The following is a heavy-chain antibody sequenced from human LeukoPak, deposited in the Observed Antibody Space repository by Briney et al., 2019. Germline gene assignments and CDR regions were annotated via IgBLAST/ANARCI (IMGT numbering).Heavy chain of an antibody. V-gene: IGHV4-34*01. CDR1: GGSFSGYY. Sequence: PSETLSLTCAVYGGSFSGYYWSWIRQPPGKGLEWIGETNHSGSTNYNPSLKSRVTISVDTSKNQFSLKLSSVTAADTAVYYCARGGQLENYFDYWGQGTLVTVSS. CDR3: ARGGQLENYFDY. J-gene: IGHJ4*02. D-gene: IGHD6-6*01. CDR2: TNHSGST.